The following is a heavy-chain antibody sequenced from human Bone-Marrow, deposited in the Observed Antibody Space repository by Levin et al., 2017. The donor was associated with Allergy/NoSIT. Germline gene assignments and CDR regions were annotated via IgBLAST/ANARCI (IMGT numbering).Heavy chain of an antibody. CDR2: IYYSGST. CDR3: ARDPYGGSDYGTDY. Sequence: SETLSLTCTVSGGSISSSSYYWGWIRQPPGKGLEWIGSIYYSGSTYYNPSLKSRVTISVDTSKNQFSLKLSSVTAADTAVYYCARDPYGGSDYGTDYWGQGTLVTVSS. J-gene: IGHJ4*02. CDR1: GGSISSSSYY. V-gene: IGHV4-39*07. D-gene: IGHD1-26*01.